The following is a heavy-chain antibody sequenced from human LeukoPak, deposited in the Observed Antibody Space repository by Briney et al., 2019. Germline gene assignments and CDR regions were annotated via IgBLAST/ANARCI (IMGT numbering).Heavy chain of an antibody. D-gene: IGHD6-6*01. V-gene: IGHV4-59*08. CDR3: ASPYSSSSRFDY. CDR1: GGSINSYY. Sequence: PSETLSLTCTVSGGSINSYYWSWIRQPPGRGLEWVGSIHYSGSTSYNPSLRSRVTISVDTSKNQFSLKLSSVTAADTAVYYCASPYSSSSRFDYWGQGTLVTVSS. J-gene: IGHJ4*02. CDR2: IHYSGST.